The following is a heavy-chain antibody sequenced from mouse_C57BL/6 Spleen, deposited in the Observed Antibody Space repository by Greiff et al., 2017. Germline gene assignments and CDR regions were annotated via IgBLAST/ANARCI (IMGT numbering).Heavy chain of an antibody. Sequence: VPLQQPGAELVMPGASVKLSCKASGYTFTSYWMHWVKQRPGQGLEWIGEIDPSDSYTNYNQKFKGKSTLTVDKSSSTAYMQLSSLTSEDSAVYYCARGDDYKYYYAMDYWGQGTSVTVSS. V-gene: IGHV1-69*01. CDR3: ARGDDYKYYYAMDY. CDR1: GYTFTSYW. CDR2: IDPSDSYT. J-gene: IGHJ4*01. D-gene: IGHD2-4*01.